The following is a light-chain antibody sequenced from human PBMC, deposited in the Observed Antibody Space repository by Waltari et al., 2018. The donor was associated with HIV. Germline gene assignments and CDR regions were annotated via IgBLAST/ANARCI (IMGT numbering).Light chain of an antibody. CDR2: DVS. V-gene: IGLV2-14*03. Sequence: QSALTPPASVSGSPGTSTTIYCTGTTSDVGGYNYFSWYQQHPGKAPKLMIYDVSNRPSGVSNRFSGSKSGNTASLTISGLQAEDEADYYCSSYTSSSLGVFGGGTKLTVL. CDR3: SSYTSSSLGV. CDR1: TSDVGGYNY. J-gene: IGLJ3*02.